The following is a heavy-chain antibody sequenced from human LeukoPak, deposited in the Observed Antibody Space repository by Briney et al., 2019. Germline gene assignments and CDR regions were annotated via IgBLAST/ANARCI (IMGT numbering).Heavy chain of an antibody. D-gene: IGHD3-22*01. CDR2: IYYSGST. CDR3: ASSYYYDSSGYLRHGVDAFDI. CDR1: GGSISSGGYY. Sequence: PSQTLSLTCTVSGGSISSGGYYWSWIRQHPGKGLEWIGYIYYSGSTNYNPSLKSRVTISVDTSKNQFSLKLSSVTAADTAVYYCASSYYYDSSGYLRHGVDAFDIWGQGTMVTVSS. J-gene: IGHJ3*02. V-gene: IGHV4-31*03.